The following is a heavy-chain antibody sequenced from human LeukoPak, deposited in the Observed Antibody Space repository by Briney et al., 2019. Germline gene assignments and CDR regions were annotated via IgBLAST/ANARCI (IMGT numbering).Heavy chain of an antibody. J-gene: IGHJ4*02. CDR3: ARDPTAIVVVPDYFDY. D-gene: IGHD2-2*01. V-gene: IGHV3-33*01. CDR1: GFTFSSYG. Sequence: GGSLRLSCAASGFTFSSYGMHWVRQAPGKGLEWVAVVWYDGSNKYYADSVKGRFTISRDNSKNTLYLQMNSLRAEDTAVYYCARDPTAIVVVPDYFDYWGQGTLVTVSS. CDR2: VWYDGSNK.